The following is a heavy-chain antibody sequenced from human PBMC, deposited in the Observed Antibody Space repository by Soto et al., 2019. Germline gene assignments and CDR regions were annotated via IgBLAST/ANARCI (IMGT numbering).Heavy chain of an antibody. CDR3: ARAVPPGYFDY. D-gene: IGHD2-2*01. Sequence: EVQLVESGGGLVKPGGSLRLSCEASGFTFSTYSMNWVRQAPGKGLEWVSSIDSSSFYKYYADSVKGRFTIFRDNSKDLLYLQMNSLIADDPAVYYCARAVPPGYFDYWGQGTLVTVSS. CDR1: GFTFSTYS. CDR2: IDSSSFYK. J-gene: IGHJ4*02. V-gene: IGHV3-21*01.